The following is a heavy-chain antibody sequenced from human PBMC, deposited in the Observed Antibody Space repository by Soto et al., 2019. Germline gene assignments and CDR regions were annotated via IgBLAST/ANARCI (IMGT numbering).Heavy chain of an antibody. D-gene: IGHD3-10*01. CDR1: GFTFSSYS. CDR2: ICSSSSYI. Sequence: EVQLVESGGGLVKPGGSLRLSCAASGFTFSSYSMNWVRQSPGKGLEWVSSICSSSSYIYYADTVKGRFTISRANAKNSLYLQMNSLKAADKAVYYCQRDHRWDIRGVNIRPFDYRGQGTLVTVSS. J-gene: IGHJ4*02. CDR3: QRDHRWDIRGVNIRPFDY. V-gene: IGHV3-21*01.